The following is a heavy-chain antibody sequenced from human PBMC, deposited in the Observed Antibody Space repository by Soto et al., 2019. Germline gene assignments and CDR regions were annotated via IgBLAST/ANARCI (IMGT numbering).Heavy chain of an antibody. V-gene: IGHV3-23*01. Sequence: EVQLLESGGGLVQPGGSLRLSCAASIFSFDIYAMSWVRQAPGKGLEWVSATTGSGGTAYYAGSVKGRFTISRDNSKNTLYLQMNSLRAEDTAVYYCAKHSSYDHYYGMDVWGQGTTVTVSS. J-gene: IGHJ6*02. CDR1: IFSFDIYA. CDR3: AKHSSYDHYYGMDV. D-gene: IGHD5-12*01. CDR2: TTGSGGTA.